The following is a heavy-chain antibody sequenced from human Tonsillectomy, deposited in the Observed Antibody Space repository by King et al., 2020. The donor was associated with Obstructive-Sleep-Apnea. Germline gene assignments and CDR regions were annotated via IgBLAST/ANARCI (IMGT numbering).Heavy chain of an antibody. Sequence: VQLVESGAEVKQPGASVKVSCRASGYTFSDNYVHWVRQAPGQGLEWMGWINPDSGATQYAHKSQACITMTRDTSIATVYMELKNLQSDDTAVYFCARQKRGYRLGSHAFDIWGQGTMVTISS. D-gene: IGHD5-18*01. V-gene: IGHV1-2*04. CDR1: GYTFSDNY. CDR3: ARQKRGYRLGSHAFDI. CDR2: INPDSGAT. J-gene: IGHJ3*02.